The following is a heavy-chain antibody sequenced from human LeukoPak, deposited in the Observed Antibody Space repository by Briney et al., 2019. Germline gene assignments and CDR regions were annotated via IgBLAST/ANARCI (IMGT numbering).Heavy chain of an antibody. CDR3: AREGVVLWFGENYFDY. J-gene: IGHJ4*02. Sequence: KPSETLSLTCTVSGYSITSGYYWGWIRQPPGKGLEWIGSIYHSGSTYYNPSLKSRVTISVDTSKNQFSLKLSSVTAADTAVYYCAREGVVLWFGENYFDYWGQGTLVTVSS. CDR1: GYSITSGYY. D-gene: IGHD3-10*01. V-gene: IGHV4-38-2*02. CDR2: IYHSGST.